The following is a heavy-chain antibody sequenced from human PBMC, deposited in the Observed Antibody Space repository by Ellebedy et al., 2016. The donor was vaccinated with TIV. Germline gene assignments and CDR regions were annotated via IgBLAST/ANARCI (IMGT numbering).Heavy chain of an antibody. D-gene: IGHD2-15*01. V-gene: IGHV4-59*12. J-gene: IGHJ5*02. CDR2: IYYSGRT. CDR1: GDSISSYY. CDR3: ARTVVAANNWFDP. Sequence: MPSETLSLTCTVSGDSISSYYWSWIRQPPGKGLEWIGYIYYSGRTNYNPSLKSRVTISVDTSKNQFSLKLSSVTAADTAVYYCARTVVAANNWFDPWGQGTLVTVSS.